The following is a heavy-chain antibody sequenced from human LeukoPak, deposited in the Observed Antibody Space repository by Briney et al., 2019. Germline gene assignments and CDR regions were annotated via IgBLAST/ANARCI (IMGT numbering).Heavy chain of an antibody. CDR1: GFTFSSYG. D-gene: IGHD6-19*01. V-gene: IGHV3-30*18. Sequence: GGSLRLSCAASGFTFSSYGMHWVRQAPGKGLEWVAVISYDGRSKYYADSVKGRFTISRDNSKNTLYLQMNSLRAEDTAVYYCAKDRVAGTFEVFDYWGQGTLVTVSS. CDR3: AKDRVAGTFEVFDY. J-gene: IGHJ4*02. CDR2: ISYDGRSK.